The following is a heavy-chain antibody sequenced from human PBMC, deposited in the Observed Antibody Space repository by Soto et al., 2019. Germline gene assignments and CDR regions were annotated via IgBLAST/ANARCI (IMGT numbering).Heavy chain of an antibody. J-gene: IGHJ2*01. CDR3: ANFHWYFDL. CDR1: GGSISSYF. CDR2: IYYTGST. Sequence: QVQLQESGPGLVKPSETLSLTCTVSGGSISSYFWSWIRQPPGKGLEWIGYIYYTGSTNYNPSLKSRVTISVDTSKNQFSLQLSSVTAADTAVYYCANFHWYFDLWGRGTLVTVSS. V-gene: IGHV4-59*01.